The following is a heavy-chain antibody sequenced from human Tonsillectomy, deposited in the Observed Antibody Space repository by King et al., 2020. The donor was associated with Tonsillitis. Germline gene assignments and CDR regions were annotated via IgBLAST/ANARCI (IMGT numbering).Heavy chain of an antibody. D-gene: IGHD2-15*01. CDR3: ARERGYCSGGSCYSYDYFDY. J-gene: IGHJ4*02. CDR2: ISAYNGNT. Sequence: QLVQSGAEVKKPGASVKVSCKASGYTFTNYGINWVRQAPGQGLEWMGWISAYNGNTNYAQKLQGRVTMTTDTSTRTAYMELRSLRSDDTAVYYCARERGYCSGGSCYSYDYFDYWGQGTLVTVSS. V-gene: IGHV1-18*01. CDR1: GYTFTNYG.